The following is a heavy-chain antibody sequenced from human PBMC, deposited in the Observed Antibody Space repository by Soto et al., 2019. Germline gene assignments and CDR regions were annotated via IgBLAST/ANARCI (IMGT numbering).Heavy chain of an antibody. Sequence: PSETLSLTCAVYGGSFSGYIWTWILQTPGKGLQWIGQINHSGSANYNPSLKSRVTISVHTSNSQFSLDLQMSSLRAEDTAVYYCARDQSRYSGYPFDYWGQGTMVTVS. D-gene: IGHD6-25*01. J-gene: IGHJ4*02. CDR2: INHSGSA. CDR1: GGSFSGYI. CDR3: ARDQSRYSGYPFDY. V-gene: IGHV4-34*01.